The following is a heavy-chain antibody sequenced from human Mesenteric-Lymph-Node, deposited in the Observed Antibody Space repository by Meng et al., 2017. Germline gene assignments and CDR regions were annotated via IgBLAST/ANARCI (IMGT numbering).Heavy chain of an antibody. D-gene: IGHD3-9*01. CDR1: GFTFRTYA. CDR3: ARDTRHYDILTGYGEEYYFDY. CDR2: ISYDGSNK. V-gene: IGHV3-30*04. Sequence: GESLKISCAASGFTFRTYAMSWVRQAPGKGLEWVAVISYDGSNKYYADSVKGRFTISRDNSKNTLYLQMNSLRAEDTAVYYCARDTRHYDILTGYGEEYYFDYWGQGTLVTVSS. J-gene: IGHJ4*02.